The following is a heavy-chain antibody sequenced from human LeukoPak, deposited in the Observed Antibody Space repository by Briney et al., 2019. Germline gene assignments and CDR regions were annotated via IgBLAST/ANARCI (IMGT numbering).Heavy chain of an antibody. CDR2: IYSGGST. Sequence: GGSLRLSCAASGFTVSSNYMSWVRQAPGKGLEWVSVIYSGGSTYYADSVKGRFTISRDNSKNTLCLQMNSLRAEDTAVYYCARERYYYGSGSYPPPRYFDYWGQGTLVTVSS. J-gene: IGHJ4*02. V-gene: IGHV3-53*01. CDR1: GFTVSSNY. D-gene: IGHD3-10*01. CDR3: ARERYYYGSGSYPPPRYFDY.